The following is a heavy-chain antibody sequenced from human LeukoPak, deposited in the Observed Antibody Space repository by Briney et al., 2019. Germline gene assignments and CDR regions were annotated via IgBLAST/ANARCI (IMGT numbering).Heavy chain of an antibody. CDR3: TTDFSGGDRLWFGVYYYYRMDV. V-gene: IGHV3-15*01. Sequence: PGESLRLSCAASGFTFSNAWMSWVRQAPGKGLEWVGRIKSKTDGRTTDYAAPVKGRFTISRDDSKNTLYLQMNSLKTEDTAVYYCTTDFSGGDRLWFGVYYYYRMDVWGQGTTVTVSS. CDR2: IKSKTDGRTT. D-gene: IGHD3-10*01. J-gene: IGHJ6*02. CDR1: GFTFSNAW.